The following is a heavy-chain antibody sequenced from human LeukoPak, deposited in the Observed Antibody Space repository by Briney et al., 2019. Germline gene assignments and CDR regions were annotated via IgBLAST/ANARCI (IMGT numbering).Heavy chain of an antibody. D-gene: IGHD2-15*01. CDR3: ARRYCSGGSCYVDY. CDR1: GLTFSSYW. J-gene: IGHJ4*02. Sequence: GGSLRLSCAGSGLTFSSYWMHWVRQAPGKGLVWVSRIKGDGSSTSYADSVKGRFTISRDNSKNTLYLQMNSLRAEDTAVYYCARRYCSGGSCYVDYWGQGTLVTVSS. CDR2: IKGDGSST. V-gene: IGHV3-74*01.